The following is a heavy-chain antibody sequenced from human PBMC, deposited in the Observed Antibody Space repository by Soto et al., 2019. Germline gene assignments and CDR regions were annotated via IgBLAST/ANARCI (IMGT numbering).Heavy chain of an antibody. J-gene: IGHJ6*02. V-gene: IGHV4-31*03. CDR3: ARVFGFGGMDV. CDR1: GGSISSGGYY. CDR2: IYYSGST. D-gene: IGHD3-10*01. Sequence: QVQLQESGPGLVKPSQTLSLTCTVSGGSISSGGYYWSWIRQHPGKGLEWIGYIYYSGSTYYNPSLKGRVTISVGTSKNQSSLKLSSVTAADTAVYYCARVFGFGGMDVWGQGTTVTVSS.